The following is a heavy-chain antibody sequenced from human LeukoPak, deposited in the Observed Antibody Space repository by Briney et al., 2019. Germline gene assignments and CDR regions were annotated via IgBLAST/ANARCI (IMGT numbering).Heavy chain of an antibody. Sequence: GGSLRLSCAASGFTFSSYAMHWVRQAPGKGLEWVSSISTSSSYIYYADSVKGRFTISRDNARKSLYLQMNSLRAEDTAVYYCARGASVVAGSDNALDIWGQGTMVTVSS. D-gene: IGHD6-19*01. CDR2: ISTSSSYI. J-gene: IGHJ3*02. V-gene: IGHV3-21*01. CDR1: GFTFSSYA. CDR3: ARGASVVAGSDNALDI.